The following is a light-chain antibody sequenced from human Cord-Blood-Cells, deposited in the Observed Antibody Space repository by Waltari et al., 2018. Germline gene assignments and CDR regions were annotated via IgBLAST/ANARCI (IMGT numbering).Light chain of an antibody. CDR1: SSDVGSSNL. Sequence: QSALTQPASVSASPGQSITISCTGTSSDVGSSNLVSWYQQHPGKAPKLMIYEGSKRPSGVSNRFSGSKSGNTASLTISGLQAEDEADYYCCSYAGSSTLVFGGGTKLTVL. J-gene: IGLJ2*01. V-gene: IGLV2-23*01. CDR2: EGS. CDR3: CSYAGSSTLV.